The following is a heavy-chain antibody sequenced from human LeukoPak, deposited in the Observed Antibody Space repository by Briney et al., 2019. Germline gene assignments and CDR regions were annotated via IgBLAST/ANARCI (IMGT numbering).Heavy chain of an antibody. CDR3: AKDSAFYYIDV. D-gene: IGHD3-10*01. CDR1: GFTFSSYW. V-gene: IGHV3-7*01. J-gene: IGHJ6*03. CDR2: IKQDGSEK. Sequence: GGSLRLSCAASGFTFSSYWMSWVRQAPGKGLEWVANIKQDGSEKYYVDSVKGRFTISRDNSKNTLYLQMNSLKGDDTAVYYCAKDSAFYYIDVWGKGTTVIISS.